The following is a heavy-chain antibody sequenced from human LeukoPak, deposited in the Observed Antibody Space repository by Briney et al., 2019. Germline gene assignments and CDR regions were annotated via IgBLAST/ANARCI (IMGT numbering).Heavy chain of an antibody. CDR1: GFTFSSYW. Sequence: GGSLRLSCAASGFTFSSYWMSWVRQAPGKGLEWVANIKQDGSEKYYVDSVKGRFTISRDNAKNSLYLQMNSLRAEDTAVYYCARRVVLAAVYYYYYMDVWGKGTTVTVSS. D-gene: IGHD2-2*01. V-gene: IGHV3-7*01. CDR2: IKQDGSEK. J-gene: IGHJ6*03. CDR3: ARRVVLAAVYYYYYMDV.